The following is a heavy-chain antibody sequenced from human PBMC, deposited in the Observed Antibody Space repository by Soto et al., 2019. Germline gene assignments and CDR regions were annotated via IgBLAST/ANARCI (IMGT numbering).Heavy chain of an antibody. D-gene: IGHD1-26*01. Sequence: GGSLRLSCAASGFIFSSYAMSWVRQAPGKGLEWVSAISGSGGSTYYADSVKGRFTISRDNSKNTLYLQMNSLRAEDTAVYYCAKVYSGIYIRVPYGYYFDYCGQGTMVTVSS. J-gene: IGHJ4*03. CDR1: GFIFSSYA. CDR2: ISGSGGST. V-gene: IGHV3-23*01. CDR3: AKVYSGIYIRVPYGYYFDY.